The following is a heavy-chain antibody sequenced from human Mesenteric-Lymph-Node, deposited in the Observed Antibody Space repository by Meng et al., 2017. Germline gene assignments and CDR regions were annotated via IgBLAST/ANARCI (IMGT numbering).Heavy chain of an antibody. CDR1: AYTFTGYY. V-gene: IGHV1-2*02. Sequence: ASVKVSCKASAYTFTGYYVHWVRQAPGQGLEWMGWVNPNSATTDYAQKFQGRVTMTRDTSISTAYMELSSLTSDDAAVYYCARGYSSGDAGIDYWGQGTVVTVSS. D-gene: IGHD6-19*01. CDR3: ARGYSSGDAGIDY. CDR2: VNPNSATT. J-gene: IGHJ4*02.